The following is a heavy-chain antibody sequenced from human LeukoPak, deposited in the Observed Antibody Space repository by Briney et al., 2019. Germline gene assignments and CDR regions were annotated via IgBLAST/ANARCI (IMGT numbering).Heavy chain of an antibody. CDR2: ISDSGGRT. CDR3: AKRGVVIRVILVGFHKEAYYFDS. D-gene: IGHD3-22*01. V-gene: IGHV3-23*01. J-gene: IGHJ4*02. CDR1: GITLSNYG. Sequence: GSLRLSCAVSGITLSNYGMSWVRQAPGKGLEWVAGISDSGGRTNYADSVKGRFTISRDNPRNTLYLQMNSLRAEDTAVYFCAKRGVVIRVILVGFHKEAYYFDSWGQGALVTVSS.